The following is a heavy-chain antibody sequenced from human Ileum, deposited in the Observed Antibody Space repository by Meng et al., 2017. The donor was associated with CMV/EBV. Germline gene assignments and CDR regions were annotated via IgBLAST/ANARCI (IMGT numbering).Heavy chain of an antibody. Sequence: SCQPSGYTFTRNNIIWVRQAPGQGPEWMGCINTNTGNPTYAQGFTGRFVFSLDTSVNTAYLQITSLKPEDTAVYYCARDGLSGRYFDYWGQGSLVTVSS. CDR1: GYTFTRNN. CDR3: ARDGLSGRYFDY. CDR2: INTNTGNP. V-gene: IGHV7-4-1*02. J-gene: IGHJ4*02. D-gene: IGHD1-26*01.